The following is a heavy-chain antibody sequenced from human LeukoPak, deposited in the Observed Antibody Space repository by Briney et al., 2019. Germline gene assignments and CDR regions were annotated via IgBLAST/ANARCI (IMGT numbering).Heavy chain of an antibody. D-gene: IGHD2-15*01. CDR3: ARDRYCSGGTCQWGMDV. J-gene: IGHJ6*02. V-gene: IGHV4-59*01. Sequence: SETLSLTCTVSGGSLSGSYWSWIRRPPGKGLEWIAYIYYSGSTNYNPSLKSRVTISVDTSKNQFSLKLSSVTAADTAVYYCARDRYCSGGTCQWGMDVWGQGTTVTVSS. CDR1: GGSLSGSY. CDR2: IYYSGST.